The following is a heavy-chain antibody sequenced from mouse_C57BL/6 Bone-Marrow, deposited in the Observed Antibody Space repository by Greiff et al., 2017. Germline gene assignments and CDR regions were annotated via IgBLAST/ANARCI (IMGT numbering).Heavy chain of an antibody. CDR3: ARGGYGWDFDY. Sequence: QVHVKQPGAELVKPGASVKMSCKASGYTFTSYWITWVKQRPGQGLEWIGDIYPSSGSTNYNEKFKGKATLTVDTSSSTAYMQLSSLTSADSAVYFCARGGYGWDFDYWGKGTTVTVSS. J-gene: IGHJ1*03. CDR2: IYPSSGST. CDR1: GYTFTSYW. V-gene: IGHV1-55*01. D-gene: IGHD2-2*01.